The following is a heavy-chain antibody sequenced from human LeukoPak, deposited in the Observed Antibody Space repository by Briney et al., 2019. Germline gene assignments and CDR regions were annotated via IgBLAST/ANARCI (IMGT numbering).Heavy chain of an antibody. Sequence: GGSLRLSCAASGFTFSSYWMNWVRQAPGKGLVWVSRINPDGGSTSYADSVKGRFTISRDNAKKTLFLQMNSLRAEDTAVYYCATPYTSSYSDFDYWGQGTLVTVSS. CDR1: GFTFSSYW. CDR3: ATPYTSSYSDFDY. J-gene: IGHJ4*02. CDR2: INPDGGST. V-gene: IGHV3-74*01. D-gene: IGHD6-13*01.